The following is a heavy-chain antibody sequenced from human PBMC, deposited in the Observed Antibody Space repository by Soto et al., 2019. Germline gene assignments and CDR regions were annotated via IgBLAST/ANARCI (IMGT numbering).Heavy chain of an antibody. J-gene: IGHJ6*02. CDR1: GGTFSSYA. V-gene: IGHV1-69*13. CDR3: ARGYSYGPPNYYYYYGMDV. D-gene: IGHD5-18*01. CDR2: IIPIFGTA. Sequence: ASVKVSCKASGGTFSSYAISWVRQAPGQGLEWMGGIIPIFGTANYAQKFQGRVTITADESTSTAYMELSSLRSEDTAVYYCARGYSYGPPNYYYYYGMDVWGQGTTVTVSS.